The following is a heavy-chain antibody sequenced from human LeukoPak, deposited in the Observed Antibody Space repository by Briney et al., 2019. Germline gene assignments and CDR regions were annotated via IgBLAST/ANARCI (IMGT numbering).Heavy chain of an antibody. CDR1: GGSISSGGYY. CDR2: IYYSGST. CDR3: ARRSGVGNYFDY. D-gene: IGHD1-26*01. V-gene: IGHV4-39*01. Sequence: PSETLSLTCTVSGGSISSGGYYWSWIRQHPGKGLEWIGYIYYSGSTYYNPSLKSRVTISVDTSKNQFSLKLSSVTAADTAVYYCARRSGVGNYFDYWGQGTLVTVSS. J-gene: IGHJ4*02.